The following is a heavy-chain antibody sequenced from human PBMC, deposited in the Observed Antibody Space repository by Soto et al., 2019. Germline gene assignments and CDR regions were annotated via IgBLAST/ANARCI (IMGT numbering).Heavy chain of an antibody. CDR2: IIPIFGTA. D-gene: IGHD6-19*01. CDR3: ARAGPVAGHHAFDI. CDR1: GGSFSSYA. V-gene: IGHV1-69*06. Sequence: QVQLVQSGAEVKKPGSSVKVSCKASGGSFSSYAISWVRQAPVQGLEWMGGIIPIFGTATYAQKFQGRVTIIADKSTSTAYMELISLRSEDTAVYYCARAGPVAGHHAFDIWGQGTLVTVSS. J-gene: IGHJ3*02.